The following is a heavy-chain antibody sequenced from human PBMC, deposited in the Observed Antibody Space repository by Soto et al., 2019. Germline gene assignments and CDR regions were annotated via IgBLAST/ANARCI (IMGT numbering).Heavy chain of an antibody. Sequence: TLSLTCAVSVGSISSGGYSWSWILQPPGKGLEWIGYIYHSGSTYYNPSLKSRVTISVDRSKNQFSLKLSSVTAADTAVYYCARGTTVTAYYFDYWAREPWSPSPQ. CDR1: VGSISSGGYS. CDR3: ARGTTVTAYYFDY. V-gene: IGHV4-30-2*01. CDR2: IYHSGST. J-gene: IGHJ4*02. D-gene: IGHD4-17*01.